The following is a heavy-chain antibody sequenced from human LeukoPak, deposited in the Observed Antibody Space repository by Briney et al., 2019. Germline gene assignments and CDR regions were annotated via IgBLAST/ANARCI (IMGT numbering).Heavy chain of an antibody. Sequence: KPSETLSLTCTVSGGSISSYYWSWIRQPPGKGLEWIGYIYYSGSTNNNPSLKSRVTISVDTSKNQFSLKLSSVTAADTAVYYCAREDSSSWSGLGFDPWGQGTLVTVSS. CDR2: IYYSGST. J-gene: IGHJ5*02. D-gene: IGHD6-13*01. CDR3: AREDSSSWSGLGFDP. CDR1: GGSISSYY. V-gene: IGHV4-59*01.